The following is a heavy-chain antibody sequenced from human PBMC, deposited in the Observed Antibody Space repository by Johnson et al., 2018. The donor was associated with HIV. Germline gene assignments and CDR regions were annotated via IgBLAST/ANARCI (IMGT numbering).Heavy chain of an antibody. V-gene: IGHV3-66*02. D-gene: IGHD2-21*02. CDR2: IYSGGRT. CDR1: GFTFDDYG. Sequence: VQLVESGGGLVKPGGSLRLSCAASGFTFDDYGMSWVRQAPGKGLEWVSIIYSGGRTYHADSVKGRFTLSRDNSKNTLYLQMGSLRAEDMAVYYCARPHIVVVTAGYAFDIWGQGTMVIVSS. CDR3: ARPHIVVVTAGYAFDI. J-gene: IGHJ3*02.